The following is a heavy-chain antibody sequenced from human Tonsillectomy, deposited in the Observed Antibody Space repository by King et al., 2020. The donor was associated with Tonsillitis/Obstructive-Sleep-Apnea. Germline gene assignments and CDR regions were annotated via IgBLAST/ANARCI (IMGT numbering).Heavy chain of an antibody. CDR3: ARQDDFWSGYDLDYYGMDV. D-gene: IGHD3-3*01. Sequence: QLQESGPGLVKPSETLSLTCTVSGGSISSGSYYWGWIRQPPGKGLEWIGSIYYSGSTYYNPSLKSRVTISVDTSKNQFSLKLSSVTAADTAVYYCARQDDFWSGYDLDYYGMDVWGQGTTVTVSS. CDR1: GGSISSGSYY. V-gene: IGHV4-39*01. CDR2: IYYSGST. J-gene: IGHJ6*02.